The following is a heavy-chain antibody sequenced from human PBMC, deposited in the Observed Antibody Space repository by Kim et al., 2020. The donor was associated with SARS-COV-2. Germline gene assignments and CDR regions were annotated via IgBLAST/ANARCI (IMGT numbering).Heavy chain of an antibody. D-gene: IGHD4-17*01. J-gene: IGHJ4*02. CDR2: ITPLFLT. CDR1: GGSFSGYY. Sequence: SETLSLTCAVYGGSFSGYYWSWIRPPPVPLLSCLLSITPLFLTNYNPSLKSRVTISGENSKNPFSLKLSSVTAADTAVYYCAGYTVTTYHPYWGKGTLVTVSS. V-gene: IGHV4-34*01. CDR3: AGYTVTTYHPY.